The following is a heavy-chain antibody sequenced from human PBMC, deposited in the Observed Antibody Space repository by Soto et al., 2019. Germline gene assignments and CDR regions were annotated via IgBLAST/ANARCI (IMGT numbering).Heavy chain of an antibody. J-gene: IGHJ4*02. CDR2: IYWDDNK. CDR3: AHRLYSSAWPWDSGVFDY. V-gene: IGHV2-5*02. CDR1: GFSLSTGGVG. D-gene: IGHD6-19*01. Sequence: QITLKESGPTLVKPTQTLTLTCTFFGFSLSTGGVGVGWIRQPPGKALEWLALIYWDDNKRYSPSLKSRLTITKDTSKNQVVLTMTNMDPVDTATYYCAHRLYSSAWPWDSGVFDYWGQGTLVTVSS.